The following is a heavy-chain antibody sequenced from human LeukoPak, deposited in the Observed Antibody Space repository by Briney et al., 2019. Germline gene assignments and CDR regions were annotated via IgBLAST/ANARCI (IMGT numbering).Heavy chain of an antibody. CDR2: INHSGST. J-gene: IGHJ4*02. CDR3: ARARPTGGDYGGNYFDY. V-gene: IGHV4-34*01. Sequence: SETLSLTCAVYGGSFSGYYWSWIRQPPGKGLEWIGEINHSGSTNYNPSLKSRVTISVDTSKNQFSLKLSSVTAADTAVYYCARARPTGGDYGGNYFDYWGQGTLVTVSS. CDR1: GGSFSGYY. D-gene: IGHD4-17*01.